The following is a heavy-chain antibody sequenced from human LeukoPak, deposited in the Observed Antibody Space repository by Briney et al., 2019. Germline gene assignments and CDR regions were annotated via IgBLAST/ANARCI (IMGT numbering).Heavy chain of an antibody. CDR1: GFTFSSYG. CDR3: AKDGLGYCTNAICYNFDF. Sequence: GGSLRLSCAASGFTFSSYGMHWVRQAPGKGLEWVAVIWYDGRNKYYADSVKGRFTISRDNSKNTLYLQMNSLRAEDTAVYYCAKDGLGYCTNAICYNFDFWGQGTLVTVSS. D-gene: IGHD2-8*01. J-gene: IGHJ4*02. CDR2: IWYDGRNK. V-gene: IGHV3-33*06.